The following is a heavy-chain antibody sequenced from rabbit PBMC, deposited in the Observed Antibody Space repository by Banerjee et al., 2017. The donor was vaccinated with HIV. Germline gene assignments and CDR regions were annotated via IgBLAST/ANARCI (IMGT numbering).Heavy chain of an antibody. J-gene: IGHJ4*01. V-gene: IGHV1S45*01. Sequence: QEQLEESGGDLVKPEGSLTLTCTASGFTLSSYWICWVRQAPGKGLEWIACIYAGSGGYTYSASWAKGRFTISKTSSTTVTLQMTSLTAADTATYFCARDLAGVIGWNFNLWGPGTLVTVS. D-gene: IGHD4-1*01. CDR1: GFTLSSYW. CDR3: ARDLAGVIGWNFNL. CDR2: IYAGSGGYT.